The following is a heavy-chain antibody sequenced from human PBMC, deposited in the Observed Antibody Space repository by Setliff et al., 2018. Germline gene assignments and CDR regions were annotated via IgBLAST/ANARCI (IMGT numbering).Heavy chain of an antibody. CDR2: INPSGST. CDR1: GGSFSGYY. V-gene: IGHV4-34*01. J-gene: IGHJ6*02. Sequence: SETLSLTCAVYGGSFSGYYWSWIRQPPGKGLEWIGEINPSGSTNYNPSLKSRVTISVDTSKNQFSLKLSSVTAADTAVYYCARGKVLYDYVWGSYRYEDYYYGMDVWGQGTTVTVSS. D-gene: IGHD3-16*02. CDR3: ARGKVLYDYVWGSYRYEDYYYGMDV.